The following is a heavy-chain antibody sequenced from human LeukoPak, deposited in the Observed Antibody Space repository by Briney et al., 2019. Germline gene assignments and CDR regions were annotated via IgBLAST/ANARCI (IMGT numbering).Heavy chain of an antibody. CDR3: ARDRAYYDILTGYYPELYYYGMDV. V-gene: IGHV4-4*07. CDR1: GGSISTYY. D-gene: IGHD3-9*01. Sequence: SETLSLTCTVSGGSISTYYWNWIRQPAGKGLEWIGRIYTSGSTDYNPSLKSRVTMSLDTSKNQFSLKLSSVTAADTAVYYCARDRAYYDILTGYYPELYYYGMDVWGQGTTVTVSS. J-gene: IGHJ6*02. CDR2: IYTSGST.